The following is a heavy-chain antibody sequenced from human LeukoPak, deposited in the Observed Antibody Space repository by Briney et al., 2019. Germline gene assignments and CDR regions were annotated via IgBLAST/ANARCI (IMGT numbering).Heavy chain of an antibody. D-gene: IGHD3-3*01. V-gene: IGHV4-38-2*02. Sequence: SETLSLTCTVFGYSITNGFYWDWVRQPPGKGLEWIGSMFYSDNTYYNPSLKSRVTISVDTSNNQFSLRLSSVTAADTAVYYCARDGIGDNFWSLFDDWGQGTLVTVSS. CDR1: GYSITNGFY. J-gene: IGHJ4*02. CDR2: MFYSDNT. CDR3: ARDGIGDNFWSLFDD.